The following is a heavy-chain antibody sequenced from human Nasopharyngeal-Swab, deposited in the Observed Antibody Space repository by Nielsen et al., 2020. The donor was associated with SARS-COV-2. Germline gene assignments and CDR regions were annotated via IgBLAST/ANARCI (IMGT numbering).Heavy chain of an antibody. CDR1: GFVFSNYG. CDR3: VKSGLLYVAYGDE. V-gene: IGHV3-23*01. CDR2: MSGRGGAL. D-gene: IGHD3-10*02. J-gene: IGHJ4*02. Sequence: GESLKISCVASGFVFSNYGMNWVRQAPGKGLEWVAGMSGRGGALYYADFVKGRFRMSKDDSKNTVYLQMDSLGVQDTAIYYCVKSGLLYVAYGDEWGQGTLVAVSS.